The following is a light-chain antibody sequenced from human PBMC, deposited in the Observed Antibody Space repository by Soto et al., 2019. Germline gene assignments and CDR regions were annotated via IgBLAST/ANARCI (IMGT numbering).Light chain of an antibody. CDR1: QSVRSN. CDR2: GAS. J-gene: IGKJ2*01. CDR3: QQCDDWPYT. Sequence: EIFMTQSPATLSVSPWEIATLSCGASQSVRSNVAWYQQKPGQAPRLLIHGASTRATGISARFSGSGSGTDFTLSINSLQSDDSAVYYCQQCDDWPYTFGQGTKVDIK. V-gene: IGKV3-15*01.